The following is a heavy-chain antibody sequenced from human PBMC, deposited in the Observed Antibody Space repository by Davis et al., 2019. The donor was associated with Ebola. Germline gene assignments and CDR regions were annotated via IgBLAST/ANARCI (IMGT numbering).Heavy chain of an antibody. CDR3: ARGGFLEWLLS. D-gene: IGHD3-3*01. CDR2: ISGSGGST. Sequence: GESLKISCAASGFTFSSYAMSWVRQAPGKGLEWVSAISGSGGSTYYADSVKGRFTISRDNSKNTLYLQMNSLRAEDTAVYYCARGGFLEWLLSWGQGTLVTVSS. V-gene: IGHV3-23*01. CDR1: GFTFSSYA. J-gene: IGHJ4*02.